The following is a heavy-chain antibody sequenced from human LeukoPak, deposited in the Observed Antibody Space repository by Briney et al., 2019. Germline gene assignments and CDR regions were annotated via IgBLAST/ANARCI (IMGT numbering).Heavy chain of an antibody. CDR3: ARVGDSSGWRFYYYYGMDV. CDR2: ISSSSSTI. CDR1: GFTFSSYS. Sequence: QPGGSLRLSCAASGFTFSSYSMNWVRQAPGKGLEWVSYISSSSSTIYYADSVKGRFTISRDNAKNSLYLQMNSLRAEDTAVYYCARVGDSSGWRFYYYYGMDVWGQGTTVTVSS. D-gene: IGHD3-22*01. J-gene: IGHJ6*02. V-gene: IGHV3-48*04.